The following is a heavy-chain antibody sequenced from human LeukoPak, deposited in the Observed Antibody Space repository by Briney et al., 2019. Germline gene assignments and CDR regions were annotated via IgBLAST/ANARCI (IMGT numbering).Heavy chain of an antibody. CDR3: ARSGRSDFWSGYPIDY. CDR1: GFTFSSYA. Sequence: GGSLRLSCAASGFTFSSYAMHWVRQAPGKRLEYVSAISSNGGSTYYANSVKGRFTISRDNSKNTLYLQMGSLRAEDMAVYYCARSGRSDFWSGYPIDYWGQGTLVTVSS. D-gene: IGHD3-3*01. V-gene: IGHV3-64*01. CDR2: ISSNGGST. J-gene: IGHJ4*02.